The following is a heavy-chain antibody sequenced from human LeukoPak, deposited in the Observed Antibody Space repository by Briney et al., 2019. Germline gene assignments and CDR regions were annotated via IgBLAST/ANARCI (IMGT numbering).Heavy chain of an antibody. D-gene: IGHD3-10*02. CDR2: INEHGNQK. CDR3: ARDRDYARDY. CDR1: GFTFSHYW. Sequence: GGSLRLSCAASGFTFSHYWMSWVRQAPGKGLEWVANINEHGNQKCYVDSLNGRFTISRDNAKNSLFLQMDSLKDEDTAVYYCARDRDYARDYWGQGTLVTVSS. V-gene: IGHV3-7*01. J-gene: IGHJ4*02.